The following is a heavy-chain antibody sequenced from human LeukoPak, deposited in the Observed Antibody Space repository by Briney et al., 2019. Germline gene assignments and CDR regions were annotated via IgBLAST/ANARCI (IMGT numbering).Heavy chain of an antibody. V-gene: IGHV2-5*02. CDR3: AHRPQLWFVKASWFDP. CDR2: IYWDDDK. D-gene: IGHD3-10*01. J-gene: IGHJ5*02. CDR1: GFSLSTSGVG. Sequence: SGPTLVKPTQTLTLTCTFSGFSLSTSGVGVGWIRQPPGKALEWLAFIYWDDDKRYSPSLKSRLTITKDTSKNQVVLTMTNMDPVDTATYYCAHRPQLWFVKASWFDPWGQGTLVTVSS.